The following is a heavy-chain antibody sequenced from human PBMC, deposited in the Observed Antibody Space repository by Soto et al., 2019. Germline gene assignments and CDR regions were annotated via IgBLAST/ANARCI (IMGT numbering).Heavy chain of an antibody. V-gene: IGHV4-31*03. Sequence: SETLSLTCTVSGVSISSGGYYWGWIRQHPGKGLEWIGNIYHSGRTYYNPSLKSRVIMSVDTSKNHFSLNLNSVTAADTAMYFCASGIAGDSEYYFDCWRQGTLVTVSS. CDR2: IYHSGRT. D-gene: IGHD4-17*01. CDR1: GVSISSGGYY. J-gene: IGHJ4*02. CDR3: ASGIAGDSEYYFDC.